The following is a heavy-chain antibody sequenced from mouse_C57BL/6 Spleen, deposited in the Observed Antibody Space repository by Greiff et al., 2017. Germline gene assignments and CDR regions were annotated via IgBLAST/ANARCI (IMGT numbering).Heavy chain of an antibody. V-gene: IGHV3-6*01. D-gene: IGHD2-10*01. Sequence: VQLKESGPGLVKPSQSLSLTCSVTGYSITSGYYWYWIRQFPGNKLEWMGYISYDGRNNYNPSLKNRISITLDTSKNPFFLKLNSVTTEDTATYYCARAEAYYEYFDVWGTGTTVTVSS. CDR1: GYSITSGYY. CDR2: ISYDGRN. CDR3: ARAEAYYEYFDV. J-gene: IGHJ1*03.